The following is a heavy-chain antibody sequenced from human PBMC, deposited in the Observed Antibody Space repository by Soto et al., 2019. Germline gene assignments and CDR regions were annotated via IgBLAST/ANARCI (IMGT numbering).Heavy chain of an antibody. CDR2: INHSGST. V-gene: IGHV4-34*01. CDR3: ARGRDDFWSGRPRSGLDP. Sequence: SEAMCLTCAVYGGSFSGYYWSWIRQPPGKGLEWIGEINHSGSTNYNPSLKSRVTISVDTSKNQFSLKLSSVTAADTAVYYCARGRDDFWSGRPRSGLDPWGKGTRVTAS. CDR1: GGSFSGYY. J-gene: IGHJ5*01. D-gene: IGHD3-3*01.